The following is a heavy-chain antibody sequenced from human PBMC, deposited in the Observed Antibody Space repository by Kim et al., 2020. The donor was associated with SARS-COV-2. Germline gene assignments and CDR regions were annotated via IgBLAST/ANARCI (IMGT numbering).Heavy chain of an antibody. Sequence: SETLSLTCAVYGGSFSGYYWSWIRQPPGKGLEWIGEINHSGSTNYNPSLKSRVTISVDTTKNQFSLKLSSVTAADTAVYYCARSTPQRLVRVPYYYYMDV. CDR1: GGSFSGYY. CDR3: ARSTPQRLVRVPYYYYMDV. CDR2: INHSGST. V-gene: IGHV4-34*01. D-gene: IGHD6-13*01. J-gene: IGHJ6*03.